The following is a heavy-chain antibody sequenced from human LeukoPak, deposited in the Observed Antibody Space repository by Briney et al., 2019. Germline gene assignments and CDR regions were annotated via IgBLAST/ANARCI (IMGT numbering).Heavy chain of an antibody. V-gene: IGHV1-69*05. J-gene: IGHJ6*03. CDR2: IIPIFGTA. D-gene: IGHD4-17*01. CDR1: GGTFSSYA. Sequence: SVKVSCKASGGTFSSYAISWVRQAPGQGLEWMGGIIPIFGTANYAQKFQGRVTITTDESTSTAYMELSSLRSEDTAVYYCARSVYGDYAEYYYYYYMDVWGKGTTVTVSS. CDR3: ARSVYGDYAEYYYYYYMDV.